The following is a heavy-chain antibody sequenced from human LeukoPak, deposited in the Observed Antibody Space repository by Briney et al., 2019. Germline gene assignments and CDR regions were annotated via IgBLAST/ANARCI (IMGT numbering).Heavy chain of an antibody. Sequence: ASVKVSCKASGYTFTSYGISWVRQAPGQGLEWMGWISAYNGNTNYAQKLQGRVTMTTDTSTGTAYMELRSLRSDDTAVYYCARSIAATPYNWFDPWGQGTLVTVSS. CDR1: GYTFTSYG. V-gene: IGHV1-18*01. CDR2: ISAYNGNT. J-gene: IGHJ5*02. CDR3: ARSIAATPYNWFDP. D-gene: IGHD6-6*01.